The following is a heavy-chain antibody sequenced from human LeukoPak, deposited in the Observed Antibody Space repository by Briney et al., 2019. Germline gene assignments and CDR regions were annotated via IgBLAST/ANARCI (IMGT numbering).Heavy chain of an antibody. CDR1: GYTFTGYY. J-gene: IGHJ4*02. CDR3: ASGEDNHYYDSSGYPLGY. D-gene: IGHD3-22*01. CDR2: INPNSGGT. V-gene: IGHV1-2*06. Sequence: ASVKVSCKASGYTFTGYYMHWVRQAPGQGLEWMGRINPNSGGTNYAQKFQGRVTMTRDTSISTAYMELSSLRSEDTAVYYCASGEDNHYYDSSGYPLGYWGQGTLVTVSS.